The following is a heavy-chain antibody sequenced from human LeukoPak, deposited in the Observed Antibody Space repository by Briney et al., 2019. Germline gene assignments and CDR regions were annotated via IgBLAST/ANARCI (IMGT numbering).Heavy chain of an antibody. CDR3: ARDEGYYDILTGSPGFDY. Sequence: GGSLRLSCAASGFTFSSYSMNWVRQAPGKGLEWVSSISSSSSYIYYADSVKGRFTISRDNAKNSLYLQMNSLRAEDTAVYYCARDEGYYDILTGSPGFDYWGQGTLVTVSS. CDR2: ISSSSSYI. J-gene: IGHJ4*02. V-gene: IGHV3-21*01. D-gene: IGHD3-9*01. CDR1: GFTFSSYS.